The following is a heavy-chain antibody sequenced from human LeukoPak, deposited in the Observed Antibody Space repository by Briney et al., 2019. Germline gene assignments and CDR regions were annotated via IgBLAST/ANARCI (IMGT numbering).Heavy chain of an antibody. CDR3: AKDGAAAAGYYFDY. D-gene: IGHD6-13*01. CDR1: GFTFSSSA. CDR2: ISNGGGST. Sequence: GGSLRLSCAASGFTFSSSAMNWVRQAPGKGLQWVSLISNGGGSTYYSDSVKGRFTISRDNSDNTLYLQMNSLRAEDTAVYYCAKDGAAAAGYYFDYWGQGTLVTVSS. J-gene: IGHJ4*02. V-gene: IGHV3-23*01.